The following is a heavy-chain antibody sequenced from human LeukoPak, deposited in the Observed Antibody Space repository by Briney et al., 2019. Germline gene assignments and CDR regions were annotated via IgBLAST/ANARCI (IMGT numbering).Heavy chain of an antibody. D-gene: IGHD2-2*01. CDR1: GCTFTGYY. CDR3: ARECSTTSCSFTFDY. Sequence: ASVKVSCKASGCTFTGYYMHWVRQAPGQGLEWMGWINPSSGGTNYAQKFQGRVTMTRDTSITTAYMELSRLRSDDTAVYYCARECSTTSCSFTFDYWGQGTLVTVSS. J-gene: IGHJ4*02. CDR2: INPSSGGT. V-gene: IGHV1-2*02.